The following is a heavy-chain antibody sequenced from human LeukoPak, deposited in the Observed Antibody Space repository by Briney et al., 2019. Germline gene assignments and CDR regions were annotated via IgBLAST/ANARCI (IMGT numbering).Heavy chain of an antibody. J-gene: IGHJ3*02. Sequence: PSETLSLTCTVSGGSISSSYWSWIRQPPGKGLEGIGYIYYSGSTNYNPSLKSRVTISVDTSKNQFSLKLSSVTAADTAVYYCASLIVVVPAADREDAFDIWGQGTMVTVSS. CDR3: ASLIVVVPAADREDAFDI. CDR2: IYYSGST. CDR1: GGSISSSY. V-gene: IGHV4-59*01. D-gene: IGHD2-2*01.